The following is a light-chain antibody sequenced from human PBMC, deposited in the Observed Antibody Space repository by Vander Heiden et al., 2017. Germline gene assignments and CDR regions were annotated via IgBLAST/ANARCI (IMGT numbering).Light chain of an antibody. CDR1: QSVLYSSNNKNY. Sequence: DIVMTQSPDSLAVSLGERATINCKSSQSVLYSSNNKNYLACYQQKPGQPPKLLIYWASTRESGVPDRFSGSGSGTDFTLTISSLQAEDLAVYYCQQYYSTLITFGQGTRLEIK. J-gene: IGKJ5*01. CDR3: QQYYSTLIT. CDR2: WAS. V-gene: IGKV4-1*01.